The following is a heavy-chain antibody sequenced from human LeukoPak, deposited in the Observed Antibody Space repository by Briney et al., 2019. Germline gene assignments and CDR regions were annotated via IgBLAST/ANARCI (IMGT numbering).Heavy chain of an antibody. CDR1: GFTFSSYS. CDR2: ISSSSSTI. Sequence: GGSLRLSCSASGFTFSSYSMNWVRQAPGKGLEWVSYISSSSSTIYYADSVEGRFTVSRDNAKNSLYLQMYSLRAEDTAVYYCARGGITIYGVIVNWGQGILVTVSS. V-gene: IGHV3-48*01. D-gene: IGHD3-3*01. J-gene: IGHJ4*02. CDR3: ARGGITIYGVIVN.